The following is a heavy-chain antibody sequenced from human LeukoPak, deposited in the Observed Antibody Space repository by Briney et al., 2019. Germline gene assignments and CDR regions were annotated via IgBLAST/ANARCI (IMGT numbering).Heavy chain of an antibody. CDR1: GGTFSSYA. CDR3: AREAYYYGSGSSSRDAFDI. D-gene: IGHD3-10*01. Sequence: ASVKVSCKASGGTFSSYAISWVRQAPGQGLEWMGGIIPIFGTANYAQKFQGRVTITTDESTSTAYMELRSLRSDDTAVYYCAREAYYYGSGSSSRDAFDIWGQGTMVTVSS. J-gene: IGHJ3*02. V-gene: IGHV1-69*05. CDR2: IIPIFGTA.